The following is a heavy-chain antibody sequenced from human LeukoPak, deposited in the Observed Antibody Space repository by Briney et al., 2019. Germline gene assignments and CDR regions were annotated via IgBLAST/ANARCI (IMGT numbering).Heavy chain of an antibody. CDR3: AMIKRDY. CDR1: GFTFTNYA. V-gene: IGHV3-23*01. J-gene: IGHJ4*02. Sequence: PGGSLRLSCAASGFTFTNYAMSWVRQAPGKGLEWVSAISESGGNTYYADSVKGRFTISRDNSKNTLYLQMNSLRADDMAVYYCAMIKRDYWGQGTLVTVSS. D-gene: IGHD3-22*01. CDR2: ISESGGNT.